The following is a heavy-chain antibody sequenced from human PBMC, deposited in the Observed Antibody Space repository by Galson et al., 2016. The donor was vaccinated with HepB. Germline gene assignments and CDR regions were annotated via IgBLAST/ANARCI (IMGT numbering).Heavy chain of an antibody. J-gene: IGHJ6*02. Sequence: SVKVSCKASGYTFTSYGISWVRQAPGQGLEWMGWISGDNGDTNYAREFRGRVTMTTDTSTNTAYMELWGLRSDDTAVYYCVRDPLLTPGTLSAYYYYGMDVWGQGTTVSVSS. CDR1: GYTFTSYG. CDR2: ISGDNGDT. CDR3: VRDPLLTPGTLSAYYYYGMDV. V-gene: IGHV1-18*04. D-gene: IGHD1-26*01.